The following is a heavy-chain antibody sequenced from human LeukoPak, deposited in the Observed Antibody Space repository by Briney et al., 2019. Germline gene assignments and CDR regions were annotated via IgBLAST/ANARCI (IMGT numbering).Heavy chain of an antibody. Sequence: SETLSLTCTVSGASISTYYWSWIRQPPGTGLEWIGFISHRGNTNYNPSLKSRITISADTSKNQLSLKLSSVTAADTAIYYCARGTTSAAAVPDYWGQGTLVTVSS. D-gene: IGHD6-13*01. CDR2: ISHRGNT. J-gene: IGHJ4*02. V-gene: IGHV4-59*01. CDR3: ARGTTSAAAVPDY. CDR1: GASISTYY.